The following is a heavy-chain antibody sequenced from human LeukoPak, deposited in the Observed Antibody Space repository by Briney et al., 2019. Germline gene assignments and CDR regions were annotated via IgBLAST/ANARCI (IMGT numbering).Heavy chain of an antibody. CDR1: GFTVSSNY. V-gene: IGHV3-23*01. D-gene: IGHD3-22*01. J-gene: IGHJ4*02. Sequence: GGSLRLSCAASGFTVSSNYMSWVRQAPGKGLEWVSVISGGGGDTSYAASVKGRFTFSRDSSKYTLYLQMNSLRAEDTAVYYCAKETFYYESRGYNIFDCWGRGTLVTVSS. CDR3: AKETFYYESRGYNIFDC. CDR2: ISGGGGDT.